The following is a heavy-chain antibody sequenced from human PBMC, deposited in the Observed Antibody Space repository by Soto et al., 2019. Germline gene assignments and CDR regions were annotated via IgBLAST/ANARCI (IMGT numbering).Heavy chain of an antibody. CDR1: GFTFSSYS. Sequence: EVQLVESGGGLVQPGGSLRLSCAASGFTFSSYSMNWVRQAPGKGLEWVSYISSSSSTIYYADSVKGRFTISRDNAKNSLYLQMNSLRAEDTAVYYCAREGPKVLWQLVRTGGFSFDYWGQGTLVTVSS. D-gene: IGHD6-6*01. CDR3: AREGPKVLWQLVRTGGFSFDY. J-gene: IGHJ4*02. CDR2: ISSSSSTI. V-gene: IGHV3-48*01.